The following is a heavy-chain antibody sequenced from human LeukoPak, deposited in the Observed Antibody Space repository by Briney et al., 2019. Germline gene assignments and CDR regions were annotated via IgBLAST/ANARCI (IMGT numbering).Heavy chain of an antibody. CDR1: GFTFSSYA. CDR2: ISYDGSEK. CDR3: AREGNSGCYPY. J-gene: IGHJ4*02. V-gene: IGHV3-30-3*01. Sequence: PGGSLRLSCSASGFTFSSYAMHWVRQAPGKGLEWVAVISYDGSEKHYADPVKGRFTISRDNSKNTLYLQMSSLRAEDTAMYYCAREGNSGCYPYWGQGILVTVSS. D-gene: IGHD3-22*01.